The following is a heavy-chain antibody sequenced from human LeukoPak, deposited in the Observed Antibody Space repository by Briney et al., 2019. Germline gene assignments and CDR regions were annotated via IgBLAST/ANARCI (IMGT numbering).Heavy chain of an antibody. Sequence: PGGSLRLSCTASGFSVRTTYMSWVRQAPGKGLEWVSVLYTGGGTDHADSVKGRFTISRDNSKNTLYLQMNSLRAEDTAVYYCAKDGAAAGWYYFDYWGQGTLVTVSS. V-gene: IGHV3-53*01. J-gene: IGHJ4*02. CDR1: GFSVRTTY. D-gene: IGHD6-13*01. CDR3: AKDGAAAGWYYFDY. CDR2: LYTGGGT.